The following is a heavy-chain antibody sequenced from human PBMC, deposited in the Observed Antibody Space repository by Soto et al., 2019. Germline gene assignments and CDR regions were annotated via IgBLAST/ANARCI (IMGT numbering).Heavy chain of an antibody. Sequence: QLQLQESGPGLVKPSATLSLTCTVSGGSIRSSSSYWDWIRQPPGKGLEWIGSIYYSGSTYYNPSLKSRVIISMDTSQNQFSLNVSSVTAADTAVYYCAIPRGVVQDGMDVWGQGTTVIVSS. D-gene: IGHD3-10*01. CDR1: GGSIRSSSSY. J-gene: IGHJ6*02. V-gene: IGHV4-39*01. CDR2: IYYSGST. CDR3: AIPRGVVQDGMDV.